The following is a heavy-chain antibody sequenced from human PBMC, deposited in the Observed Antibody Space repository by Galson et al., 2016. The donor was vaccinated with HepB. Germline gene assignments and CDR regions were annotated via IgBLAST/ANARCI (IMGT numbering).Heavy chain of an antibody. Sequence: QSGAEVKKPGESLKISCKGSGYSFPNYWIGWVRQMPGKGLEWMGIIYPGDSDTTYSPSFQGQVTISADESISTAYLHWSSLKASDTSMYYCAASTSYDTSGHYDYWGQGTLVTVSS. J-gene: IGHJ4*02. D-gene: IGHD3-22*01. CDR2: IYPGDSDT. CDR1: GYSFPNYW. CDR3: AASTSYDTSGHYDY. V-gene: IGHV5-51*01.